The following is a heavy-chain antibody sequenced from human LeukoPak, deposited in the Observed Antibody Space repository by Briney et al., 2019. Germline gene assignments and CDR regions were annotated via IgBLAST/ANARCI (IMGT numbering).Heavy chain of an antibody. V-gene: IGHV4-30-2*01. CDR1: GGSISSGGYY. Sequence: SQTLSLTCTVSGGSISSGGYYWSWIRQPPGKGLEWIGYIYHSGSTYYNPSLKSRVTISVDTSKNQFSLKLSSVTAADTAVYYCAREDKNWFDPWGQGTLVTVSS. CDR2: IYHSGST. CDR3: AREDKNWFDP. J-gene: IGHJ5*02.